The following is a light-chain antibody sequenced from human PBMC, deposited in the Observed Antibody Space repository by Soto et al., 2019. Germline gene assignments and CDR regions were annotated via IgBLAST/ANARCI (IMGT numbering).Light chain of an antibody. CDR2: DAS. CDR3: QHYDDPPLT. CDR1: QCINNY. V-gene: IGKV1-33*01. J-gene: IGKJ4*01. Sequence: DLQITKSPSSLSASVGDRVTITSQSSQCINNYLNWYQQKAGKAPKLVIYDASNLETGVPSRFSGSGSGTDFTFIISSLQHEDIATYYCQHYDDPPLTFGGGTKVDIK.